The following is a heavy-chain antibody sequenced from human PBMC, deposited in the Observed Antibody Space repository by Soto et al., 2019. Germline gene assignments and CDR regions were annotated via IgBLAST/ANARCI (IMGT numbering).Heavy chain of an antibody. CDR1: AFTFSSYN. CDR2: ISSSSDYI. V-gene: IGHV3-21*01. CDR3: ARDIYGSGSYHDY. Sequence: EVQLVESGGGLAKPGGSLRLSCAASAFTFSSYNMNWVRQAPGKGLEWVSSISSSSDYIYYADSVKGRFTISRDNAKNSLYLQMNSLRVEDTAVYYCARDIYGSGSYHDYWGQGTLVTVSS. J-gene: IGHJ4*02. D-gene: IGHD3-10*01.